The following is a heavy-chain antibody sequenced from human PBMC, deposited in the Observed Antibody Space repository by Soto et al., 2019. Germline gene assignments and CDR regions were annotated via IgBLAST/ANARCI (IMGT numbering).Heavy chain of an antibody. V-gene: IGHV4-39*01. D-gene: IGHD2-15*01. CDR2: IYYSGST. Sequence: SETLSLTCTVSGGSISSSSNYWGWIRQPPGKGLEWLGSIYYSGSTYYNPSLKSRVTISVDTSKNQFSLKLSSVTAADTAVYYCARHTPAISISDHWGQGTLVTVSS. J-gene: IGHJ4*02. CDR1: GGSISSSSNY. CDR3: ARHTPAISISDH.